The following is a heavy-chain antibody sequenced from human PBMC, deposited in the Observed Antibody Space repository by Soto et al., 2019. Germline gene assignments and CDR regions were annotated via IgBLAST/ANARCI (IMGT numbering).Heavy chain of an antibody. V-gene: IGHV1-8*01. D-gene: IGHD6-19*01. CDR2: LIPNSGDT. CDR3: ATSGGGWYLY. Sequence: QVQLVQSGAEVKKPGASVKVSCKASGYTFSSYDINWVRQATGQGLEWMGWLIPNSGDTGYAQKFQGRVTLTRNTSINTAYIALSSLTSDDTAVYYCATSGGGWYLYWGQGTLVTVSS. CDR1: GYTFSSYD. J-gene: IGHJ4*02.